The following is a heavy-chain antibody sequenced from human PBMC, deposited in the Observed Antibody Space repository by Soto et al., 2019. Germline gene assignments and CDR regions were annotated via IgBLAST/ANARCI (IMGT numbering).Heavy chain of an antibody. Sequence: PSETLSLTCTVSGAPISGFYWSWIRQPPGKELEWIGHVYYTGSTNYNSALKSRVTISLDTSKNQFSLSLSSVTTADTAVYYCARRRDGYTGVWFDPWGQGTLVTGSS. CDR1: GAPISGFY. V-gene: IGHV4-59*01. D-gene: IGHD5-12*01. J-gene: IGHJ5*02. CDR2: VYYTGST. CDR3: ARRRDGYTGVWFDP.